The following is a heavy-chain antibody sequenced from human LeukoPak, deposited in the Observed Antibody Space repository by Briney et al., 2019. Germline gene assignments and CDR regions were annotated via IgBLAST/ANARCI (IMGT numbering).Heavy chain of an antibody. Sequence: GGSLRLSCAASGFTFSNAWMSWVRQAPGKGLEWVGRIKSKTDSGTTDYAAPVKGRFTISRDDSKNTLYLQMNSLKTEDTAVYYCTTGQYSSGWYYFDYWGQGTLVTVSS. CDR2: IKSKTDSGTT. D-gene: IGHD6-19*01. CDR1: GFTFSNAW. V-gene: IGHV3-15*01. J-gene: IGHJ4*02. CDR3: TTGQYSSGWYYFDY.